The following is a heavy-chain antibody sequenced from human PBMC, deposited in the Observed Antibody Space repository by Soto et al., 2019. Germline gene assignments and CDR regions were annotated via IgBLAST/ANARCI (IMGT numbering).Heavy chain of an antibody. V-gene: IGHV2-5*02. CDR3: AHIPNYYQYNWFDP. CDR2: IYWDDDK. J-gene: IGHJ5*02. Sequence: ESGPTLVNPTQTLTLTCTFSGFSLSTTGVGVGWIRQPPGKALECLALIYWDDDKRYSPSLKSRLTITRDTSKNQVVLTMTNMDPVDTATYYCAHIPNYYQYNWFDPWGQGTLVTVSS. CDR1: GFSLSTTGVG. D-gene: IGHD3-10*01.